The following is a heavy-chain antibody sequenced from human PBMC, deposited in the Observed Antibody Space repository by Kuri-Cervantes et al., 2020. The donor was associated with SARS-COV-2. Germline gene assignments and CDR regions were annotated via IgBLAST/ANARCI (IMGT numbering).Heavy chain of an antibody. D-gene: IGHD6-13*01. V-gene: IGHV1-46*01. CDR2: ITPNGDLT. J-gene: IGHJ4*02. CDR1: GPTFINHY. Sequence: ASVKVSCKASGPTFINHYMHWVRQAPGQGLEWMGLITPNGDLTLYAQNFQGRFTVTRDTSTRTVFMELSSLRSEDTAVYYCAREAAVAGKNFDYWGQGTLVTVSS. CDR3: AREAAVAGKNFDY.